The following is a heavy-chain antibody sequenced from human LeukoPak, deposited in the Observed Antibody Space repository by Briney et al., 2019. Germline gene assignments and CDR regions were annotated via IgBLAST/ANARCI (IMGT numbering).Heavy chain of an antibody. CDR3: AKHRFESGGYHSTD. J-gene: IGHJ4*02. Sequence: GGSLRLSCAASGFTFSSYAMSWFRQAPGKGLAWVSTISGGSGSTYCADSVKGRFTISRDNSKNTLYLQMNSLRDEDTAVYYCAKHRFESGGYHSTDWGQGTLVTVSS. CDR2: ISGGSGST. D-gene: IGHD3-22*01. V-gene: IGHV3-23*01. CDR1: GFTFSSYA.